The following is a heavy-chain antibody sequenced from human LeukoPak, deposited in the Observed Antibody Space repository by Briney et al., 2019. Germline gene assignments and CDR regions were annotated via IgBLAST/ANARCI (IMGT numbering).Heavy chain of an antibody. Sequence: SETLSLTCTVSGGSISSYYWSWIRQPPGKGLEWIGYIYYSGSTNYNPSLKSRVTISVDTSKNQFSLKLSSVTAADTAVYYCGRHLEDSSGYWPSNWFDPWGQGTLVTVSS. CDR2: IYYSGST. V-gene: IGHV4-59*08. CDR3: GRHLEDSSGYWPSNWFDP. D-gene: IGHD3-22*01. CDR1: GGSISSYY. J-gene: IGHJ5*02.